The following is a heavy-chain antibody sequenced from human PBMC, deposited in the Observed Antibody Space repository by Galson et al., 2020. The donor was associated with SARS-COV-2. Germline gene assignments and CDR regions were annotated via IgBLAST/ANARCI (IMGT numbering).Heavy chain of an antibody. V-gene: IGHV3-30*02. CDR1: GFNFRYYG. Sequence: GGSLRLSCAASGFNFRYYGMHWVRQAPRKGLEWLTFIRNNGRHTYYADSIQGRFTISRDDSKDTLYLQMVSLRVEDTAVYFCGKDVGGDLGIWGQGTLVSVSS. J-gene: IGHJ4*02. CDR2: IRNNGRHT. CDR3: GKDVGGDLGI. D-gene: IGHD4-17*01.